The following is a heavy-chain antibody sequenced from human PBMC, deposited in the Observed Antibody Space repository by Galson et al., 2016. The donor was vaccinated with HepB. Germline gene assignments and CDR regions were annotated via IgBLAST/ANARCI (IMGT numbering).Heavy chain of an antibody. Sequence: SETLSLTCGVYGGSLSGYFWSWIRQPPGEGLEWIGEIYPSGSANYSPTLKSRVTISVDHSKNQISLKLISVTAADTAIYYCARDVCSSASCYWNWFDPWGQGTLVTVSS. J-gene: IGHJ5*02. V-gene: IGHV4-34*01. CDR2: IYPSGSA. D-gene: IGHD2-2*01. CDR3: ARDVCSSASCYWNWFDP. CDR1: GGSLSGYF.